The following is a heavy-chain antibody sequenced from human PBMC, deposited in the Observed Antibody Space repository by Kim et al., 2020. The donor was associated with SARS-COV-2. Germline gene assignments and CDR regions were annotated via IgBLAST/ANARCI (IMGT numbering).Heavy chain of an antibody. D-gene: IGHD3-10*01. J-gene: IGHJ4*02. V-gene: IGHV3-30*02. Sequence: AGSVKGRFTISKDNSKNTLYLQMNSLRAEDTAVYYCAKDVLLWFGEITDYWGQGTLVTVSS. CDR3: AKDVLLWFGEITDY.